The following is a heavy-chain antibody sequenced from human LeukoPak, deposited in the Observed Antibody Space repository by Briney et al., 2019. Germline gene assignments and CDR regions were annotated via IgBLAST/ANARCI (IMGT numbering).Heavy chain of an antibody. Sequence: NPSETLSLTCTVSGGSISSSNWWSWVRQPPGKGLEWIGEIYHSGSTNYNPSLKSRVTISVDKSKNQFSLKLSSVTAADTAVYYCARLPRSEDGDYATWGQGTLVTVSS. V-gene: IGHV4-4*02. J-gene: IGHJ5*02. CDR3: ARLPRSEDGDYAT. CDR2: IYHSGST. CDR1: GGSISSSNW. D-gene: IGHD4-17*01.